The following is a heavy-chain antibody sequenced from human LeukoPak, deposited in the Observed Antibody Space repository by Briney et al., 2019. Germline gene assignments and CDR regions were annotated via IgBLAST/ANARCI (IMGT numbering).Heavy chain of an antibody. CDR2: INWAGATT. V-gene: IGHV3-43*01. J-gene: IGHJ4*02. Sequence: TGGSLRLSCAASGFTFDDYAMHWVRQAPGKGLEWVSLINWAGATTYSADSVKGRFTISRDNSKNSLYLQMNSLRTEDTALYYCAKDMGMTTITGGFDFWGQGTLVTVSS. D-gene: IGHD4-11*01. CDR1: GFTFDDYA. CDR3: AKDMGMTTITGGFDF.